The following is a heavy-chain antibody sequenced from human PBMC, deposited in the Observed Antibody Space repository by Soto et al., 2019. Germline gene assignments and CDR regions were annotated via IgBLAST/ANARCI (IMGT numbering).Heavy chain of an antibody. D-gene: IGHD3-3*01. V-gene: IGHV4-30-4*01. CDR1: GGSISSGDYY. CDR2: IYYSGST. Sequence: PSETLSLTCTVSGGSISSGDYYWSWIRQPPGKGLEWIGYIYYSGSTYYNPSLKSRVTISVDTSKNQFSLKLSSVTAADTAVYYCARESYDFWSGYHPFDYWGQGTLVTVSS. J-gene: IGHJ4*02. CDR3: ARESYDFWSGYHPFDY.